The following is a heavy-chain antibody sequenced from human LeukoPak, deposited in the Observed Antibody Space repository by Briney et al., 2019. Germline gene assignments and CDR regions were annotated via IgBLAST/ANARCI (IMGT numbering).Heavy chain of an antibody. V-gene: IGHV4-61*01. Sequence: KPSETLSLTCTVSGGSVSSNIYYWNWIRQPPGKGLEWIGYIYYSGSTNYNPSLKSRVTISVDTSKNQFSLKLTPLTAADTAVYYCAREDSSGYLGYWGQGTLVTVSS. J-gene: IGHJ4*02. CDR3: AREDSSGYLGY. CDR1: GGSVSSNIYY. CDR2: IYYSGST. D-gene: IGHD3-22*01.